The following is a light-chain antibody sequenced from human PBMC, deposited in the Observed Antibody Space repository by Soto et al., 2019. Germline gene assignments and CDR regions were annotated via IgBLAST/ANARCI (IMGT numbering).Light chain of an antibody. CDR1: SSDVGGYNY. CDR3: SSYAGSNNV. V-gene: IGLV2-8*01. CDR2: EVN. J-gene: IGLJ1*01. Sequence: QSALTQPPSASGSPGQSVTISCTGTSSDVGGYNYVSWYQQYPGKAPKLMIYEVNKRPSGVPDRFSGSKSGNTASLTVSGLQTEDEADYYCSSYAGSNNVFGTGTKLTVL.